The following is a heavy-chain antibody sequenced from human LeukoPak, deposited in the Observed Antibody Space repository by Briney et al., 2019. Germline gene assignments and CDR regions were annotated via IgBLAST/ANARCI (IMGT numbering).Heavy chain of an antibody. CDR3: ARSGGSGWYSAGYFQH. D-gene: IGHD6-19*01. V-gene: IGHV1-18*04. J-gene: IGHJ1*01. Sequence: ASVKVSCKASGYTFTSYGISWVRQAPGQGLEWMGWISAYNGNTNYAQKLQGRVTMTTDTSTSTAYMELRGLRSDDTAVYYCARSGGSGWYSAGYFQHWGQGTLVTVSS. CDR2: ISAYNGNT. CDR1: GYTFTSYG.